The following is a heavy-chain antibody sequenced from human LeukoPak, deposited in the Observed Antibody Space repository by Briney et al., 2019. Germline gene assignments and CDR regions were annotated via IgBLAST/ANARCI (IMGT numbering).Heavy chain of an antibody. CDR3: ARGFSEDFDWTPYSPNPYYCYGMDV. D-gene: IGHD3-9*01. J-gene: IGHJ6*02. V-gene: IGHV4-34*01. CDR2: INHLQSA. Sequence: SGTVSLTCAVYGGSFSGYYWSWIRQPPGKGLEWIGEINHLQSANYNPSLKSRVTISVATSKNQFSLKLSSVTAAYTAVYYCARGFSEDFDWTPYSPNPYYCYGMDVWGQGTTVTVSS. CDR1: GGSFSGYY.